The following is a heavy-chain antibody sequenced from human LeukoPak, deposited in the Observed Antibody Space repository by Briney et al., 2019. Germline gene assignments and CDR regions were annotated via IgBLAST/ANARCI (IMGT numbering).Heavy chain of an antibody. CDR2: ISSSSSYI. CDR3: ARVATAYYDSSGYTLDY. Sequence: GGSLRLSCAASGFTFSSYSMNWVRQAPGKGLEWVSSISSSSSYIYYADSVKGRFTISRDNAKNSLYLQMNSLRAEDTAVYYCARVATAYYDSSGYTLDYWGQGTLVTVSS. CDR1: GFTFSSYS. V-gene: IGHV3-21*01. D-gene: IGHD3-22*01. J-gene: IGHJ4*02.